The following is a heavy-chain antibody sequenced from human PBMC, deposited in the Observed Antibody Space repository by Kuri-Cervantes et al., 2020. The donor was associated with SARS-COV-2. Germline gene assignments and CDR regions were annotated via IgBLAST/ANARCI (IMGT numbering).Heavy chain of an antibody. CDR2: ISAYNGST. J-gene: IGHJ6*02. Sequence: ASVKVSCKASGYTFTRYGISWVRQAPGQGLEWLGWISAYNGSTYCAQKVQGRLTMTTDTSTTTAYMELTSLRSDDTAVYYCARDVGATLYYYYGMDVWGQGTTVTVSS. D-gene: IGHD1-26*01. CDR1: GYTFTRYG. CDR3: ARDVGATLYYYYGMDV. V-gene: IGHV1-18*01.